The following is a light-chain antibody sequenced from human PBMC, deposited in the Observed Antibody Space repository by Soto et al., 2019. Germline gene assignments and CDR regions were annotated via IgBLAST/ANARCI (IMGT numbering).Light chain of an antibody. CDR3: AAWDDRLSGLV. CDR1: SSNIGSNY. Sequence: QSVLTQPPSASGTPGQRVTISCSGSSSNIGSNYVYWYHQLPGTAPKLVIYRNNQRPSGVPDRISGSKSGTSASLAISGLQSEDDADYYCAAWDDRLSGLVFGRGTKLTVL. J-gene: IGLJ2*01. CDR2: RNN. V-gene: IGLV1-47*01.